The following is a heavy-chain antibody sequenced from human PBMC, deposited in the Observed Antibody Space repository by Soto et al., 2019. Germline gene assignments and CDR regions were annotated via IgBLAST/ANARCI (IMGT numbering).Heavy chain of an antibody. Sequence: EVQLVESGGGLVQPGRSLRLSCAAFGFTFEDYAMHWIRQTPGKGLEWVAGINWNSGSVGYADSVKGRFTISRDNANNSLYLQMDSLRTEDTALYYCAKGRGDLGVVSNWFDPWGQGTLVTVSS. J-gene: IGHJ5*02. D-gene: IGHD3-3*01. CDR1: GFTFEDYA. CDR2: INWNSGSV. V-gene: IGHV3-9*01. CDR3: AKGRGDLGVVSNWFDP.